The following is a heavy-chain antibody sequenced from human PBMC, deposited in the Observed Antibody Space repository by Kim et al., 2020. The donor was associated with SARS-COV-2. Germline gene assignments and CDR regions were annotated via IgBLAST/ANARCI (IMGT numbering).Heavy chain of an antibody. CDR1: GFTFSSYA. V-gene: IGHV3-30*04. Sequence: GGSLRLSCAASGFTFSSYAMHWVRQAPGKALEWVAVISYDGSNKYYADSVKGRFTISRDNSKNTLYLQMNSLRAEDTAVYYCARGRDSGRIHDYWGQGTLVTVTS. CDR3: ARGRDSGRIHDY. J-gene: IGHJ4*02. D-gene: IGHD3-10*01. CDR2: ISYDGSNK.